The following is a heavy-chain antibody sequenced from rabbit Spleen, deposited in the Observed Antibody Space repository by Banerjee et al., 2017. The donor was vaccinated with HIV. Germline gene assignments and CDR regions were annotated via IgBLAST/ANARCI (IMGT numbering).Heavy chain of an antibody. J-gene: IGHJ6*01. D-gene: IGHD7-1*01. Sequence: ESGGDLVKPGASLTLTCTASGFSFSSRYYMCWVRQAPGKGLEWIACIYTGSSGDTYYASWAKGRFTISKTSSTTVTLQMTSLTAADTATYFCARDTGTSFSSYGMDLWGQGTLVTVS. CDR2: IYTGSSGDT. V-gene: IGHV1S40*01. CDR1: GFSFSSRYY. CDR3: ARDTGTSFSSYGMDL.